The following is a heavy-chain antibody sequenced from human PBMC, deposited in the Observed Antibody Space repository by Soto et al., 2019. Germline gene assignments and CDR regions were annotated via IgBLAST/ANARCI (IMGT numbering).Heavy chain of an antibody. CDR2: ISYDGSNK. CDR3: GRGGTQLWLSYYGMDV. J-gene: IGHJ6*02. D-gene: IGHD3-16*01. V-gene: IGHV3-30-3*01. Sequence: QVQLVESGGGVVQPGRSLRLSCAASGFTFSSYAMHWVRQAPGKGLEWLVVISYDGSNKYYADSVKGRFTISRDNSKNTLYLQMNSLRAEDAAVYYCGRGGTQLWLSYYGMDVWGQGTTVTVCS. CDR1: GFTFSSYA.